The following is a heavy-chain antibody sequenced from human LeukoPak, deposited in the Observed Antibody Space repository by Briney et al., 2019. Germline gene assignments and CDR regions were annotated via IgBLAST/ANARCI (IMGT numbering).Heavy chain of an antibody. CDR1: GFTFSSYG. Sequence: GGSLRLSCAASGFTFSSYGMHWVRQAPGKGLEWVAVILYDGSNKYYADSVKGRFTISRDNSKNTLYLQMNSLRAEDTAVYYCVREMATITYAFDIWGQGTMVTVSS. V-gene: IGHV3-30*03. D-gene: IGHD5-24*01. CDR2: ILYDGSNK. J-gene: IGHJ3*02. CDR3: VREMATITYAFDI.